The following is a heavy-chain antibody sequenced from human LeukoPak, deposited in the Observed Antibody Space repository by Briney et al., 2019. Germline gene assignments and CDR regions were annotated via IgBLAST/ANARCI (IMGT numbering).Heavy chain of an antibody. V-gene: IGHV3-7*04. CDR2: IRQDGNEI. CDR3: ARLRAAQTYDY. J-gene: IGHJ4*02. CDR1: GFTLNNYW. Sequence: GGSLRLSCAGAGFTLNNYWMSWVRKAPGKGLEWVANIRQDGNEIYYVDSVRGRFTISRDNAKNSLYLQMNSLRAEDTAVYYCARLRAAQTYDYWGQGTLVTVSS. D-gene: IGHD6-13*01.